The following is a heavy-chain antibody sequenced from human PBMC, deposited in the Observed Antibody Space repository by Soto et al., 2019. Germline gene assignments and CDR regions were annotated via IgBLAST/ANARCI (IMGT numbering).Heavy chain of an antibody. V-gene: IGHV3-30-3*02. Sequence: GGSLRLSCVASGFTFGSYVIHWVRQAPGKGLEWVALISTDGTEKHYPGSVRGRFTISRDNSKNTLYLQMNSLRAEDTAVYYCAKQPHYDFWNGYSNWFDPWGQGTLVTVSS. CDR3: AKQPHYDFWNGYSNWFDP. J-gene: IGHJ5*02. D-gene: IGHD3-3*01. CDR2: ISTDGTEK. CDR1: GFTFGSYV.